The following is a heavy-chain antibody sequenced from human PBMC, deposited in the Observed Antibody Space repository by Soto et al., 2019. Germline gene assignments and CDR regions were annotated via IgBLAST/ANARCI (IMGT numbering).Heavy chain of an antibody. CDR3: ARGTYYDILTGYYRGYHYYGMDV. CDR1: GGTFSSYA. CDR2: IIPIFGTA. J-gene: IGHJ6*02. Sequence: GASVKVSCKASGGTFSSYAISWARQAPGQGLEWMGGIIPIFGTANYAQKFQGRVTITADESTSTAYMELSSLRSEDTAVYYCARGTYYDILTGYYRGYHYYGMDVWGQGTTVTVS. D-gene: IGHD3-9*01. V-gene: IGHV1-69*13.